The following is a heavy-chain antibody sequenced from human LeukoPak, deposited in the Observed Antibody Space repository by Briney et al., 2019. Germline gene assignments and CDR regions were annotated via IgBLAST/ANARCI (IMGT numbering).Heavy chain of an antibody. D-gene: IGHD3-22*01. CDR3: ARARQYDSIDY. V-gene: IGHV1-46*01. CDR2: INPSGGST. CDR1: GYTFTSYY. J-gene: IGHJ4*02. Sequence: GASVKVSCKASGYTFTSYYVHWVRQAPGQGLEWLGIINPSGGSTFYAENFQGSVTMTRDMSTSTVYMELSSLRSEDTAIYYCARARQYDSIDYWGQGTLVTVSS.